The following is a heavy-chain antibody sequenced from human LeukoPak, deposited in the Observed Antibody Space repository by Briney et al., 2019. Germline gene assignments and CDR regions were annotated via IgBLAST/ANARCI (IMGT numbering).Heavy chain of an antibody. Sequence: GGSLRLSCAASGFTFSSYAMHWVRQAPGKGLEWVAVISYDGSNKYYADSVKGRFTISRDNSKNTLYLQMNSLRAEDTAVYYCAKEGGITIFGVVAHYMDVWGKGTTVTVSS. D-gene: IGHD3-3*01. J-gene: IGHJ6*03. CDR1: GFTFSSYA. V-gene: IGHV3-30-3*01. CDR3: AKEGGITIFGVVAHYMDV. CDR2: ISYDGSNK.